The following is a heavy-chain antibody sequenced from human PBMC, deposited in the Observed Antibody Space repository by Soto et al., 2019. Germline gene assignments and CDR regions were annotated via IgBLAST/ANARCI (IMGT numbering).Heavy chain of an antibody. V-gene: IGHV1-69*02. CDR3: ARFSLYGSGSPHH. J-gene: IGHJ4*02. Sequence: QVQLVQSGAEVKKPGSSVKVSSKASGGTFSSYTISWVRQAPGQGLEWMGRIIPILGIANYAQKFQGRVTITADKSTSTAYMELSSLRSEDTAVYYCARFSLYGSGSPHHWGQGTLVTVSS. CDR1: GGTFSSYT. D-gene: IGHD3-10*01. CDR2: IIPILGIA.